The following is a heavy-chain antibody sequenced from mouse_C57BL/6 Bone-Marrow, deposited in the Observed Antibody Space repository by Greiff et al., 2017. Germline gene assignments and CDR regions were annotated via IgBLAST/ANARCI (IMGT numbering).Heavy chain of an antibody. CDR3: ARAYGSRAAWFAY. CDR2: ISSGSSTL. J-gene: IGHJ3*01. CDR1: GFTFSDYG. D-gene: IGHD1-1*01. V-gene: IGHV5-17*01. Sequence: EVQGVESGGGLVKPGGSLKLSCAASGFTFSDYGMHWVRQAPEKGLEWVAYISSGSSTLYYADPVKGRFTLSRDNDKNTLFLQMTSLRSEDTAMYYCARAYGSRAAWFAYWGQGTLVTVSA.